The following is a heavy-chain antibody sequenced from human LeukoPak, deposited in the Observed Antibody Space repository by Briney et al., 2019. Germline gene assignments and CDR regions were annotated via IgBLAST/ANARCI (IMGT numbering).Heavy chain of an antibody. CDR1: GFTFSGYT. V-gene: IGHV3-21*01. CDR2: ISSSSSYI. J-gene: IGHJ4*02. D-gene: IGHD5-12*01. CDR3: ARAGSGYEDGFDY. Sequence: GGSLRLSCAASGFTFSGYTINWVRQAPGKGLEWVSSISSSSSYIYYADSVKGRFTISRHNAKNSLYLHMNSLRVEDTAVYYCARAGSGYEDGFDYWGQGTLVTVSS.